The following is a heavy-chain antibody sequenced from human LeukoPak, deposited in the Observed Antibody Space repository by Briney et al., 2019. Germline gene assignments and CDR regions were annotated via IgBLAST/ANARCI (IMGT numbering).Heavy chain of an antibody. D-gene: IGHD1-7*01. CDR2: ISAYNGNT. V-gene: IGHV1-18*01. J-gene: IGHJ4*02. CDR3: ARTRNYFTGSDY. CDR1: GYTFTSYG. Sequence: ASVKVSCKASGYTFTSYGISWVRQAPGQGLEWMGWISAYNGNTNYAQKFQGRVTMTRDTSTSTVYMELSSLRSEDTAVYYCARTRNYFTGSDYWGQGTLVTVSS.